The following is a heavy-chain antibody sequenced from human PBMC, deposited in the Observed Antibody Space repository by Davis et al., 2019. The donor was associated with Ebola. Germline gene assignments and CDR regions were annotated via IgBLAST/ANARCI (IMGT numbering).Heavy chain of an antibody. V-gene: IGHV1-18*04. J-gene: IGHJ5*02. CDR3: ARGYCSGGSCGGFDP. CDR2: ISAYNGNT. D-gene: IGHD2-15*01. CDR1: GYTFTGYY. Sequence: ASVTVSCKASGYTFTGYYMHWVRQAPAQGLEWMGWISAYNGNTYYAQKLQGRVTMTTDTSTSTAYMELSSLRSEDTAVYYCARGYCSGGSCGGFDPWGQGTLVTVSS.